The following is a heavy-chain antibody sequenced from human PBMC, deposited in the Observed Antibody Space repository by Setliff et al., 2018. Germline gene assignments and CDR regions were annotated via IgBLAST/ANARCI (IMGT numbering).Heavy chain of an antibody. J-gene: IGHJ4*02. CDR2: IIPIFGTA. CDR3: ARDRPPYYYDSGGYYYSAGNFDY. D-gene: IGHD3-22*01. Sequence: EASVKVSCKASGGTFINYAISWVRQAPGQGLEWMGGIIPIFGTANYAQKFQGRVTITADKSTSTAYMELSSLRSEDTAVYYCARDRPPYYYDSGGYYYSAGNFDYWGQGTLVTVSS. CDR1: GGTFINYA. V-gene: IGHV1-69*06.